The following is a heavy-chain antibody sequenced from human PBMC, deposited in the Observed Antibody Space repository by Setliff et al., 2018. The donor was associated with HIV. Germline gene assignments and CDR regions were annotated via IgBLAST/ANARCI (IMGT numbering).Heavy chain of an antibody. V-gene: IGHV4-4*09. Sequence: SETLSLTCSVSGGSISFYYWSWIRQPPGKGLEWMAYIFTSGSTSYNPSVQSRVTISADTSKNQFSLKLSSVTAADTAVYYCASPASGGSSGQYHYWGQGTLVTVSS. CDR1: GGSISFYY. CDR2: IFTSGST. CDR3: ASPASGGSSGQYHY. J-gene: IGHJ4*02. D-gene: IGHD6-25*01.